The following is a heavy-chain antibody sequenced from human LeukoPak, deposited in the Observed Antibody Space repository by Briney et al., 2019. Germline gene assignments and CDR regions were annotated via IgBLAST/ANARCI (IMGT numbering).Heavy chain of an antibody. V-gene: IGHV3-20*04. J-gene: IGHJ4*02. CDR3: ASTGSGSYYNVREIDY. CDR1: GFTFSSYS. Sequence: GGSLRLSCVASGFTFSSYSMNWVRQAPGKGLEWVSGINWNGGSTGYADSVKGRFTISRDNAKNSLYLQMNSLRAEDTALYYCASTGSGSYYNVREIDYWGQGTLVTVSS. D-gene: IGHD3-10*01. CDR2: INWNGGST.